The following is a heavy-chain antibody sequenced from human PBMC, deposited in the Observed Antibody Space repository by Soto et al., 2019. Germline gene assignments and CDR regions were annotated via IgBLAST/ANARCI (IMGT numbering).Heavy chain of an antibody. D-gene: IGHD2-2*01. J-gene: IGHJ4*02. Sequence: GISLSLSCAAAGFAISNYAMLWFRQAPGKGVDWVAIVSYDGDNEYYEDSARGRFFISRDNSRNTLYLQTSSLRHEDTAVYYCAKDGGPGYCNSPGCSDEHFEYWGQGTQVTVSS. CDR1: GFAISNYA. V-gene: IGHV3-30*18. CDR2: VSYDGDNE. CDR3: AKDGGPGYCNSPGCSDEHFEY.